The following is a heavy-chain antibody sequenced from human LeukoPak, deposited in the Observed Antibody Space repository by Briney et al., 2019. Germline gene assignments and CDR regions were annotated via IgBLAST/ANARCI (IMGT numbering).Heavy chain of an antibody. CDR2: ISYDGSNK. V-gene: IGHV3-30*04. CDR1: GFTFSTYA. D-gene: IGHD2-15*01. CDR3: ARPLGYCSGGTCYYAFDI. Sequence: PGGTLRLSCSASGFTFSTYAMHWVRQAPGKGLEWVAVISYDGSNKYYADSVKGRFTISRDNSKNTLYLQMNSLRPEDTAVYYCARPLGYCSGGTCYYAFDIWGQGTLVTVSS. J-gene: IGHJ3*02.